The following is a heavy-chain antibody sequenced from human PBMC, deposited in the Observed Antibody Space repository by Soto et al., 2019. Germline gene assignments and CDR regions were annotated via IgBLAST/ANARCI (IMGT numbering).Heavy chain of an antibody. J-gene: IGHJ6*02. D-gene: IGHD6-13*01. CDR3: ARPQCIAAAGNNYYGMDV. Sequence: LSLTCAVYGGSFSGYYWSWIRQPPGKGLEWIGEINHSGSTNCNPSLKSRVTISVDTSKNQFSLKLSSVTAADTAVYYCARPQCIAAAGNNYYGMDVWGQGTTVTVSS. V-gene: IGHV4-34*01. CDR2: INHSGST. CDR1: GGSFSGYY.